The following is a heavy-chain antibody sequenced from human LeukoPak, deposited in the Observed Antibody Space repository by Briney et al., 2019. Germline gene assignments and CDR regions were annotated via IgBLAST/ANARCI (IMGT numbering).Heavy chain of an antibody. D-gene: IGHD5-18*01. V-gene: IGHV4-30-4*08. J-gene: IGHJ4*02. Sequence: SQTLSLTCTVSGGSISSGDYYWSWIRQPPGKGLEWIGYIYYSGSTYYNPSLKSRVTISVDTSKNQFSLKLSSVTAADTAVYYCARSLDTAMDPLDYWGRGTLVTVSS. CDR2: IYYSGST. CDR3: ARSLDTAMDPLDY. CDR1: GGSISSGDYY.